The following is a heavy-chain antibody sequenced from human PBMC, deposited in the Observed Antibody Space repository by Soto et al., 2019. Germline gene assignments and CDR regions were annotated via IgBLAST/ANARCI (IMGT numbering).Heavy chain of an antibody. J-gene: IGHJ5*02. CDR2: MQHTGNT. V-gene: IGHV4-4*07. CDR3: AKDVSSRRWFDP. D-gene: IGHD3-16*01. CDR1: GASIRSYH. Sequence: SETLSLTCAVSGASIRSYHWSWIRQPAGKGMEWIGRMQHTGNTNYNPSLKSRVTMSVDTSKNQISLKMTSVTAADTAVYFCAKDVSSRRWFDPWGQGILVTVSS.